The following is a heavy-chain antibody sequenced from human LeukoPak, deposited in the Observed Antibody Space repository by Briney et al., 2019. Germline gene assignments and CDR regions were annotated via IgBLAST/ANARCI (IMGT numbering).Heavy chain of an antibody. CDR3: TTGTWIQLWLADY. D-gene: IGHD5-18*01. V-gene: IGHV3-15*01. Sequence: GGSLRLSCKGSGFTFTNACMSWVRLAPGKGLEWVGHIKSQTDGGTTDYAAPVKGRFTISRDDSNNTLYLQLNSLKTEDTAVYYCTTGTWIQLWLADYWGQGTLVTVSS. J-gene: IGHJ4*02. CDR1: GFTFTNAC. CDR2: IKSQTDGGTT.